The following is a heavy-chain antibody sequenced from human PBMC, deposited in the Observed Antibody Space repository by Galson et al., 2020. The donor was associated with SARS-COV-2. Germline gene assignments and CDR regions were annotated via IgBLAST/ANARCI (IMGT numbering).Heavy chain of an antibody. CDR3: ARGSNGEQHDY. D-gene: IGHD3-10*01. J-gene: IGHJ4*02. Sequence: SETLSLTCTVSGGSISSGDYYWSWIRQPPGKGLEWIGYIYYSGSTYYNPSLKSRVTISVDTSKNQFSLKLSSVTAADTAVYYCARGSNGEQHDYWGQGTLVTVSS. V-gene: IGHV4-30-4*08. CDR1: GGSISSGDYY. CDR2: IYYSGST.